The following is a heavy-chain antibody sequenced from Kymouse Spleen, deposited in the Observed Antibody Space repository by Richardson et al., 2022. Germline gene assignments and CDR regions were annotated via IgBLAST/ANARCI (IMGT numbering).Heavy chain of an antibody. J-gene: IGHJ6*02. D-gene: IGHD4-17*01. CDR1: GFTFSGSA. CDR3: TSTVTLYYYYGMDV. Sequence: EVQLVESGGGLVQPGGSLKLSCAASGFTFSGSAMHWVRQASGKGLEWVGRIRSKANSYATAYAASVKGRFTISRDDSKNTAYLQMNSLKTEDTAVYYCTSTVTLYYYYGMDVWGQGTTVTVSS. CDR2: IRSKANSYAT. V-gene: IGHV3-73*02.